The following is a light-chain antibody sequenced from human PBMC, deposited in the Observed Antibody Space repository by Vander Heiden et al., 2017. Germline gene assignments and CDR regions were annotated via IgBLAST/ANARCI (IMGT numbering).Light chain of an antibody. J-gene: IGLJ3*02. Sequence: HSALTQPPSAPGTPGQRVTISCSGSNSNVGSNTVNWYHKLPGTAPQVLIYANDNRPSGVPDRFSASKSGSSAALAISGLQSEDEAEYYCAGWDDDMSAVLFGGGTKLTVL. CDR3: AGWDDDMSAVL. CDR2: AND. CDR1: NSNVGSNT. V-gene: IGLV1-44*01.